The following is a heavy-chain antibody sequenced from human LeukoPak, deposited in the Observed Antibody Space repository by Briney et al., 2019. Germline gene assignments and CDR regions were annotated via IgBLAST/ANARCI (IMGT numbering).Heavy chain of an antibody. CDR3: ARDCLESQSNAFDM. D-gene: IGHD1-1*01. V-gene: IGHV3-33*01. CDR2: IWYDGGNK. CDR1: GFTFSSYG. Sequence: GGSLRLSCAASGFTFSSYGMHWVRQAPGKGLEWVAVIWYDGGNKYYADSVKGRFTISRDNSKNTLYLQMNSLRAEDTAVYYCARDCLESQSNAFDMWGQGTQVTVSS. J-gene: IGHJ3*02.